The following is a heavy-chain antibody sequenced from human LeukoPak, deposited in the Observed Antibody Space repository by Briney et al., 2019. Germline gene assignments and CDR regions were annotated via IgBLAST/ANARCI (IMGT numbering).Heavy chain of an antibody. D-gene: IGHD2-2*01. V-gene: IGHV4-34*01. J-gene: IGHJ6*02. CDR1: GGPISSYY. Sequence: SETLSLTCTVSGGPISSYYWSWIRQPPGKGLEWIGEINHSGSTNYNPSLKSRVTISVDTSKNQFSLKLGSVTAADTAVYYCARLGDIVVVPAVPAYGMDVWGQGTTVTVSS. CDR3: ARLGDIVVVPAVPAYGMDV. CDR2: INHSGST.